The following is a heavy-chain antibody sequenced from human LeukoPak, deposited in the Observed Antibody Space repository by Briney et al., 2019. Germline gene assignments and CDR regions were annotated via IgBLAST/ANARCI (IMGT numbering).Heavy chain of an antibody. V-gene: IGHV1-2*04. CDR3: ARGRCSGSYLILDY. J-gene: IGHJ4*02. Sequence: GASVKVSCKASVYTFTGYYMHWVRQAPGQGLEWMGWINPNSGGTNYAQKFQGWVTMTRDTSISTAYMDLSRLRSDDTAVYYCARGRCSGSYLILDYWGQGTLVTVSS. D-gene: IGHD1-26*01. CDR2: INPNSGGT. CDR1: VYTFTGYY.